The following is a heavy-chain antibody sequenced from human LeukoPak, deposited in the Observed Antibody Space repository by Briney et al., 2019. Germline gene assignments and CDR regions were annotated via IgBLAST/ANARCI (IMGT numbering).Heavy chain of an antibody. CDR1: GGTFSSYA. CDR3: ARGRQQWLASYFDY. V-gene: IGHV1-69*05. J-gene: IGHJ4*02. CDR2: IIPIFGTA. D-gene: IGHD6-19*01. Sequence: GASVKVSCKASGGTFSSYAISWVRQAPGQGLEWMGGIIPIFGTANYAQKFQGRVTITTDESTSTAYMELSSLRSEDTAVYYCARGRQQWLASYFDYWGQGTLVTVSS.